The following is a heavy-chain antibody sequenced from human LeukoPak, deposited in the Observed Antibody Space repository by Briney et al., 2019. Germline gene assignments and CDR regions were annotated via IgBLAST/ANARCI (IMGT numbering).Heavy chain of an antibody. J-gene: IGHJ4*02. CDR2: ISSSCSTI. CDR1: GLTFSSYE. Sequence: GGSLRLSCAASGLTFSSYEMNWVRQAPGKGLEWVSYISSSCSTIYYADSVKGRFTISRDNAKNSLYLQMNSLRAEDTAVYYCARVPLFGVVIPFDYWGQGTLVTVSP. CDR3: ARVPLFGVVIPFDY. V-gene: IGHV3-48*03. D-gene: IGHD3-3*01.